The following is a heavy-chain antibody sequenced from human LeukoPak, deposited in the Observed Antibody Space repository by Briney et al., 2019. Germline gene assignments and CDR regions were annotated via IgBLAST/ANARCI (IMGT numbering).Heavy chain of an antibody. J-gene: IGHJ3*02. CDR1: GGSISSSSYY. CDR3: ARGRTRDAFDI. Sequence: PSETLSLTCTVSGGSISSSSYYWGWIRQPPGKGLEWIGSIYYSGSTYYNPSLKSRVTMSVDTSKNQFSLKLSSVTAADTAVYYCARGRTRDAFDIWGQGTMVTVSS. CDR2: IYYSGST. D-gene: IGHD3/OR15-3a*01. V-gene: IGHV4-39*07.